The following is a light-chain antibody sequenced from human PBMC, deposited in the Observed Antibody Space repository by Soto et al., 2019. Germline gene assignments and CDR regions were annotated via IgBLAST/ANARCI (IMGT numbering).Light chain of an antibody. CDR3: LQHDSYPLT. J-gene: IGKJ5*01. V-gene: IGKV1-17*01. CDR1: QGIRND. Sequence: DIKMTQSPSSLSAAVGDRVTITCRASQGIRNDLAWYQQKAGKAPKRLIYVASSLQSGVPSRFSGSGSGSEFPLTIHSLQPEDFATYFCLQHDSYPLTFGQGTRLE. CDR2: VAS.